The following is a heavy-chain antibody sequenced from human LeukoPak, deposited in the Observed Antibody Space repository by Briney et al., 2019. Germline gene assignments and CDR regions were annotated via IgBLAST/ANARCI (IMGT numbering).Heavy chain of an antibody. CDR1: GFTFSSYA. Sequence: GSLRLSCSASGFTFSSYAMHWIRQPPGKGLEWIGEINHSGSTNYNPSLKSRVTISVDTSKNQFSLKLSSVTAADTAVYYCARGPDWFDPWGQGTLVTVSS. CDR3: ARGPDWFDP. J-gene: IGHJ5*02. CDR2: INHSGST. V-gene: IGHV4-34*01.